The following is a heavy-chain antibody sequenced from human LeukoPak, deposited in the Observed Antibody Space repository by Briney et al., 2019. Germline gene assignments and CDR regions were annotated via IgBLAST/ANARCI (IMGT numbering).Heavy chain of an antibody. J-gene: IGHJ6*03. V-gene: IGHV3-21*01. CDR2: ITSISSYI. D-gene: IGHD1-26*01. CDR3: ARDPYSGSYWDYYYYYMDL. Sequence: PGGSLRLSCAASGFTFSTYNMNWVRQAPGKGLEWVSSITSISSYIYYADSVKGRFTISRDNAKNSLYLQMNSLRAEDTAVYYCARDPYSGSYWDYYYYYMDLWGQGTTVTISS. CDR1: GFTFSTYN.